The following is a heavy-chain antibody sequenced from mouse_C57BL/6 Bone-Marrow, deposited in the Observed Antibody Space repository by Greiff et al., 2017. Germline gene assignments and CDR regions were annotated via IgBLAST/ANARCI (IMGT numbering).Heavy chain of an antibody. J-gene: IGHJ2*01. CDR1: GYTFTSYW. CDR3: ARELKGY. Sequence: QVQLQQPGAELVKPGASVKLSCKASGYTFTSYWMQWVKQRPGQGLEWIGEIDPSDSYTNYNQKFKGKATLTVDTSSSTAYMQPSSLTSEDSAVYYCARELKGYWGQGTTLTVSS. CDR2: IDPSDSYT. V-gene: IGHV1-50*01.